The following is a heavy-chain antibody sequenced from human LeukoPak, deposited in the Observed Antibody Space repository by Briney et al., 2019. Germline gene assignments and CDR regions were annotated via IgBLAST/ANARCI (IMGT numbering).Heavy chain of an antibody. D-gene: IGHD2-2*01. CDR3: AKDAPVNIVVVPAANS. V-gene: IGHV3-23*01. Sequence: GGSLRLSCAASGFTFSSYAMSWVRQAPGKGLEWVSAISGSGGSTYYTDSVKGRFTISRDNSKNTLYLQMNSLRAEDTAVYYCAKDAPVNIVVVPAANSWGQGTLVTVSS. J-gene: IGHJ4*02. CDR2: ISGSGGST. CDR1: GFTFSSYA.